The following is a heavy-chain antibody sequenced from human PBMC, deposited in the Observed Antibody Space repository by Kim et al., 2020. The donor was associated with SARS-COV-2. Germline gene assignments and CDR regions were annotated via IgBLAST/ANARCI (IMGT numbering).Heavy chain of an antibody. D-gene: IGHD3-10*01. V-gene: IGHV3-74*01. Sequence: GGSLRLSCAASGFTFSSYWMHWVRQAPGKGLVWVSRINSDGSSTSYADSVKGRFTISRDNAKNTLYLQMNSLRAEDTAVYYCAREGYYYGSGNMRYYYGMDVWGQGTTVTVSS. J-gene: IGHJ6*02. CDR2: INSDGSST. CDR1: GFTFSSYW. CDR3: AREGYYYGSGNMRYYYGMDV.